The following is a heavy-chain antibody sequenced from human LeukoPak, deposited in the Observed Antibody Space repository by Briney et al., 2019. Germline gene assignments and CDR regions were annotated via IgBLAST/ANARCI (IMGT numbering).Heavy chain of an antibody. V-gene: IGHV1-46*01. D-gene: IGHD6-19*01. CDR3: ARFAVHRRITVPGQFGLDY. J-gene: IGHJ4*02. Sequence: ASVKVSCKASGYIFTSYNIYWVRQAPGQGLDWMEIINPSGGSTNYAQKFQGRVTMTRDTSTRTVYMELSSLRSEDTAVYYCARFAVHRRITVPGQFGLDYWGQGTLVSVSS. CDR1: GYIFTSYN. CDR2: INPSGGST.